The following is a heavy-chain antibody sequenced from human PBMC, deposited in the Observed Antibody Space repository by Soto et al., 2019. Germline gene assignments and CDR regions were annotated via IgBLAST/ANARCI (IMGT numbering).Heavy chain of an antibody. CDR2: ISAYNGNT. CDR3: ARDHRGGTDAFDI. V-gene: IGHV1-18*01. D-gene: IGHD2-15*01. J-gene: IGHJ3*02. CDR1: GYTFPSFG. Sequence: QVQLVQSGAEVKKPGASVKVSCKASGYTFPSFGISWVRQAPGQGLEWMGWISAYNGNTNYAENLQGRVTMTTDTATSTAYMELRSLRSDDAAVYYCARDHRGGTDAFDIWGQGTMVTVSS.